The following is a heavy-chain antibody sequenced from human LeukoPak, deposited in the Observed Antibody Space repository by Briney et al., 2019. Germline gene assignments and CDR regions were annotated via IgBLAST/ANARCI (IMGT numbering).Heavy chain of an antibody. D-gene: IGHD3-10*01. J-gene: IGHJ4*02. CDR2: IVISGGSA. CDR1: GITFSNAA. Sequence: GGSMRLSCAASGITFSNAAIHWVRQAPGKRREWVSGIVISGGSAFYADSVKGRFVISKDTSENTVYQQMNRLRADDTAVYFCAKEVALVVVRGQRGGHFFDFWGQGALVTVSS. V-gene: IGHV3-23*01. CDR3: AKEVALVVVRGQRGGHFFDF.